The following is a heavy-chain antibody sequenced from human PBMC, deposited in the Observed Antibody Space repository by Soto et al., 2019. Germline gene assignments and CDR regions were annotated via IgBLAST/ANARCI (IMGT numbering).Heavy chain of an antibody. D-gene: IGHD2-2*01. CDR3: ARGLVPAAIVGYYYYMDV. Sequence: QVQLVQSGAEVKKPGASVKVSYKASGYTFTGYYMHWVRQAPGQGLEWMGWINPNSGGTNYAQKFQGWVTMTRDTSISTAYMELSRLRSDDTAVYYCARGLVPAAIVGYYYYMDVWGKGTTVTVSS. CDR1: GYTFTGYY. CDR2: INPNSGGT. V-gene: IGHV1-2*04. J-gene: IGHJ6*03.